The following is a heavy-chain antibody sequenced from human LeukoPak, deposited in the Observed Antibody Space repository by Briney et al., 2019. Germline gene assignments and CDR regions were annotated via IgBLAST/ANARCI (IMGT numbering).Heavy chain of an antibody. J-gene: IGHJ4*02. V-gene: IGHV4-4*07. CDR2: IYTSGST. D-gene: IGHD5-18*01. CDR1: GGSISSYY. CDR3: ARDVGGYNYGYSLDY. Sequence: PSETLSLTCTVSGGSISSYYWNWIRQPAGKGLEWIGRIYTSGSTSYNSSLKSRVTMSVDTSKNQFSLKLSSVTAADTAVYYCARDVGGYNYGYSLDYWGQGTLVCVSS.